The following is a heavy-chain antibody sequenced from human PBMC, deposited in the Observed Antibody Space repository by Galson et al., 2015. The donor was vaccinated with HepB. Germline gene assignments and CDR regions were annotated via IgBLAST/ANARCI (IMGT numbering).Heavy chain of an antibody. CDR3: ARELRSRVRGLSYYLWSWYGMDV. D-gene: IGHD3-10*01. J-gene: IGHJ6*02. CDR2: INAGNGNT. Sequence: SVKVSCKASGYTFTSYAIHWVRQAPGQRLEWMGWINAGNGNTKYSQKFQGRVTITSDTSASTAYMELNSLRSDDPAVYYCARELRSRVRGLSYYLWSWYGMDVWGQGTTVTVSS. V-gene: IGHV1-3*01. CDR1: GYTFTSYA.